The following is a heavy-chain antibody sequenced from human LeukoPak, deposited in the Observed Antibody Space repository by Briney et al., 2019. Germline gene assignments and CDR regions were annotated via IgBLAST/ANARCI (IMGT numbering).Heavy chain of an antibody. D-gene: IGHD3-22*01. CDR3: ARGSDYYDSSGYRTGGFDY. J-gene: IGHJ4*02. CDR1: GGSISSSSYY. Sequence: SETLSLTCTVSGGSISSSSYYWGWIRQPPGKGLEWIGYIYYSGSTNYNPSLKSRVTISVDTSKNQFSLKLSSVTAADTAVYYCARGSDYYDSSGYRTGGFDYWGQGTLVTVSS. V-gene: IGHV4-61*05. CDR2: IYYSGST.